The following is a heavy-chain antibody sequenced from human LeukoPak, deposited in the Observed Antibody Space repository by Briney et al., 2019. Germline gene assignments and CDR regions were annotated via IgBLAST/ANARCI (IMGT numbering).Heavy chain of an antibody. D-gene: IGHD2/OR15-2a*01. J-gene: IGHJ4*02. V-gene: IGHV4-39*06. CDR2: INHSGST. CDR3: ARRGFSTDYFDY. CDR1: GDSISSSSYY. Sequence: SETLSLTCTVSGDSISSSSYYWGWIRQPPGKGLEWIGEINHSGSTKYNPSLKSRVTISVDTSKNRFALKLSSVTAADTAVYYCARRGFSTDYFDYWGQGTLVTVSS.